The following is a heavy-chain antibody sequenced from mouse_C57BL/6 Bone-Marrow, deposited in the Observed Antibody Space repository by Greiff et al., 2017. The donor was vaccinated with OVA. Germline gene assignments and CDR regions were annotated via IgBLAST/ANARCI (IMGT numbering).Heavy chain of an antibody. V-gene: IGHV7-3*01. CDR2: IRNKANGYPT. CDR3: ARLLRGFAY. CDR1: GFTFTDYY. J-gene: IGHJ3*01. Sequence: EVMLVESGGGLVQPGGSLSLSCAASGFTFTDYYMSWVRQPPGKALEWLGFIRNKANGYPTEYSASVKGRLTISRATSTAILYLQMNAPKYEVSATYYGARLLRGFAYWGQGTLVTVSA.